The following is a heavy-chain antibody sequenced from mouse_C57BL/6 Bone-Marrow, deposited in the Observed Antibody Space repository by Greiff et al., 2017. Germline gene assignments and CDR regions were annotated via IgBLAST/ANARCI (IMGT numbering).Heavy chain of an antibody. CDR3: ASYGGYYFDY. CDR1: GYTFTSYW. Sequence: QVQLQQPGAELVKPGASVKLSCKASGYTFTSYWMQWVKQRPGQGLEWIGEIDPSDSYTNYNQKFKGKATLTVDTSASTAYVQLSSLTSEDSAVYYCASYGGYYFDYWGQGTTLTVSS. CDR2: IDPSDSYT. J-gene: IGHJ2*01. V-gene: IGHV1-50*01. D-gene: IGHD1-2*01.